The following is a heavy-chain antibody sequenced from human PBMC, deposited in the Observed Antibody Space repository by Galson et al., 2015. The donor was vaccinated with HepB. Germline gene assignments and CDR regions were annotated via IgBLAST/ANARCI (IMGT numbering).Heavy chain of an antibody. V-gene: IGHV3-33*01. CDR2: IWYDGNSK. D-gene: IGHD5-18*01. Sequence: PLRLSCAESGFTFTNYGIHWVRQAQGKGLEWVAVIWYDGNSKQYADSVKGRFTISRDNSRNTVYLQMNTLRVEDTAVYYCVRDAKMDTGIDYMDVWGKGTTATVSS. CDR1: GFTFTNYG. CDR3: VRDAKMDTGIDYMDV. J-gene: IGHJ6*03.